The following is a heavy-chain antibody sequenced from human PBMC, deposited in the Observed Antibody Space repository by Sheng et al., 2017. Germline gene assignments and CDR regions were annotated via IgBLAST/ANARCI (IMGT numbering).Heavy chain of an antibody. J-gene: IGHJ4*02. CDR3: ARGSMVRGPKGDYFDY. V-gene: IGHV4-39*07. D-gene: IGHD3-10*01. Sequence: QLQLQESGPGLVKPSETLSLTCTVSGGSISSSSYYWGWIRQPPGKGLEWIGSIYYSGSTYYNPSLKSRVTISVDTSKNQFSLKLSSVTAADTAVYYCARGSMVRGPKGDYFDYWGQGTLVTVSS. CDR2: IYYSGST. CDR1: GGSISSSSYY.